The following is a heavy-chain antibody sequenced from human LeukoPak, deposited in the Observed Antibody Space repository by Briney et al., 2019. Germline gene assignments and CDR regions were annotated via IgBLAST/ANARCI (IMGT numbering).Heavy chain of an antibody. CDR3: ARDDVWDDFWSAYSLFDP. D-gene: IGHD3-3*01. CDR2: INAGNGNT. CDR1: GYTFTSYA. J-gene: IGHJ5*02. V-gene: IGHV1-3*01. Sequence: ASVKVSCKASGYTFTSYAMHWVRQAPGQRLEWMGWINAGNGNTKYSQKFQGRVTITRDTSASTAYMELSSLRSEDTAVYYCARDDVWDDFWSAYSLFDPWGQGTLVTVSS.